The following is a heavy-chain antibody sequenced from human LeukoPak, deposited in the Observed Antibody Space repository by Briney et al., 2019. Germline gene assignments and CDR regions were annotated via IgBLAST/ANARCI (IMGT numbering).Heavy chain of an antibody. CDR3: ARRNTAEDAFDI. Sequence: GGSLRLSCAASGFTFSSYGMHWVRQAPGKGLEWVAVIWYDGSNKYYADSVKGRFTISRDNSKNTLYLQMNSLRAEDTAVYYCARRNTAEDAFDIWGQGTMVTVSS. J-gene: IGHJ3*02. D-gene: IGHD4-17*01. V-gene: IGHV3-33*01. CDR2: IWYDGSNK. CDR1: GFTFSSYG.